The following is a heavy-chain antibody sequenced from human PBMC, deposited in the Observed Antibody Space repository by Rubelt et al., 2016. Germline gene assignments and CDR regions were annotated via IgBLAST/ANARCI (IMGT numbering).Heavy chain of an antibody. D-gene: IGHD3-22*01. CDR2: INHSGST. V-gene: IGHV4-34*01. CDR3: ARGYHGDY. CDR1: GGSFSGYY. J-gene: IGHJ4*02. Sequence: QVQLQQWGAGLLKPSETLSLTCAVYGGSFSGYYWSWIRQPPGKGLEWIGEINHSGSTNYNPSLKSRVTISVDTSKNQFSLKLSSVTAADTAVYYGARGYHGDYWGQGTLVTVSS.